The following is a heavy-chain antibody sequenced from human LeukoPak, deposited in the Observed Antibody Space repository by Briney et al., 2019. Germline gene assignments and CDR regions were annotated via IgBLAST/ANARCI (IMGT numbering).Heavy chain of an antibody. V-gene: IGHV1-18*01. CDR1: GYTFTSYG. J-gene: IGHJ4*02. CDR3: ARNRIPYDSSGPFDY. CDR2: ISAYNGNT. Sequence: GASVKVSCKASGYTFTSYGISWVRQAPGQGLEWMGWISAYNGNTNYAQKLQGRVTMTTDTSTSTAYMELRSLRSDDTAVYYCARNRIPYDSSGPFDYWGQGTLVTVSS. D-gene: IGHD3-22*01.